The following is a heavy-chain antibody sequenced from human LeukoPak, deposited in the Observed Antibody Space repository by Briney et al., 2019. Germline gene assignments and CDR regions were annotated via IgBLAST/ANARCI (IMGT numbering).Heavy chain of an antibody. CDR3: ARVKPPYCSGGSCYSRPNWFDP. V-gene: IGHV1-8*01. D-gene: IGHD2-15*01. J-gene: IGHJ5*02. CDR2: MNPNSGNT. CDR1: GYTFTSYG. Sequence: GASVKVSCKASGYTFTSYGINWVRQATGQGLEWMGWMNPNSGNTGYAQKFQGRVTMTRNTSISTAYMELSSLRSEDTAVYYCARVKPPYCSGGSCYSRPNWFDPWGQGTLVTVS.